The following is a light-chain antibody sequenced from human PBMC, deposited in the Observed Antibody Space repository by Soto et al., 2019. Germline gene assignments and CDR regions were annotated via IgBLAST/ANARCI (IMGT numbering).Light chain of an antibody. CDR1: SSNIGAGYD. J-gene: IGLJ1*01. CDR2: GNS. Sequence: QSVLTQPPSVSVAPGQRGTISCTGSSSNIGAGYDVHWYQQLPGTAPKLPLYGNSNRPSGVPDRFSGSKSGTPASLAITGLQAEDESDYYCQSYDSSLSGSGIFGTGTKVTVL. V-gene: IGLV1-40*01. CDR3: QSYDSSLSGSGI.